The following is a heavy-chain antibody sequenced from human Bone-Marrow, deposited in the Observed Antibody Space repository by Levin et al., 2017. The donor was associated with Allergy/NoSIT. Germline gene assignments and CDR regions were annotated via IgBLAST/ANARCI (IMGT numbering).Heavy chain of an antibody. CDR1: GDSVSSGNYH. CDR3: AGYRAGGAGTGP. CDR2: TSYRGST. Sequence: SETLSLTCAVSGDSVSSGNYHWSWIRQPPGKGLEWIGHTSYRGSTKSNPSLESRVSISMDTSKNHFSLTMIAVTAADTALYYCAGYRAGGAGTGPWGQGILVTVSS. J-gene: IGHJ5*02. V-gene: IGHV4-61*03. D-gene: IGHD3-16*02.